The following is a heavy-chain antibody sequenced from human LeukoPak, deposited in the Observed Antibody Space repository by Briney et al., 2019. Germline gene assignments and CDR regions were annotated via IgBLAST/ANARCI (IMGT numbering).Heavy chain of an antibody. CDR1: GYSFTSYW. CDR3: ARREYQGGFDY. Sequence: GESLQISCKSSGYSFTSYWIAWVRQMPGKGLEWMGILYPGDSDTRYSPSFQGQVTISADKSISTAYLQWSSLKASDTAMYYCARREYQGGFDYWGQGTLVTVSS. CDR2: LYPGDSDT. D-gene: IGHD6-6*01. J-gene: IGHJ4*02. V-gene: IGHV5-51*01.